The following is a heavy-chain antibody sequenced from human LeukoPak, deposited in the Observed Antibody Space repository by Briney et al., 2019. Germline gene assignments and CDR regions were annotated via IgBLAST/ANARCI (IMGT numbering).Heavy chain of an antibody. Sequence: GASVKVSCKASGYTFTGYYMHWVRQAPRQGLEWMGRINPNSGGTNYAQKFQGRVTMTRDTSISTAYMELSRLRSDDTAVYYCARDEAAAGYFDYWGQGTLVTVSS. CDR2: INPNSGGT. CDR1: GYTFTGYY. D-gene: IGHD6-13*01. J-gene: IGHJ4*02. CDR3: ARDEAAAGYFDY. V-gene: IGHV1-2*06.